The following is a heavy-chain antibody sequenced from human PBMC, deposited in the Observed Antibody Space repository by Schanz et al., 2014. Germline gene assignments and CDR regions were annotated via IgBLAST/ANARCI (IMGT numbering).Heavy chain of an antibody. V-gene: IGHV3-48*01. CDR2: ISSSSSTR. Sequence: EVQLLESGGGLVQPGGSLRLSCAASGFTFRGYAMSWVRQAPGRGLEWVSYISSSSSTRYYADSVKGRFTISRDNAKNSLFLQMNSLRAEDTAVYYCAASSGWHPSTDYWGQGTLXTVSS. J-gene: IGHJ4*02. CDR3: AASSGWHPSTDY. CDR1: GFTFRGYA. D-gene: IGHD6-19*01.